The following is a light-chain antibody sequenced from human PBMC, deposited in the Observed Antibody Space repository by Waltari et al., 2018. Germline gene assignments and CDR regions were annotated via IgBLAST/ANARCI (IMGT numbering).Light chain of an antibody. CDR1: SIDVGSLNY. J-gene: IGLJ3*02. CDR2: DVD. CDR3: SSYANSDTWV. V-gene: IGLV2-14*03. Sequence: QSALTHPASVSGSPGQSITISCTGTSIDVGSLNYVSCYQQPPGNAPNLLISDVDKRPSGVSFRFSGSKSGNTASLTISGLQPEDEADYYCSSYANSDTWVFGGGTKLTVL.